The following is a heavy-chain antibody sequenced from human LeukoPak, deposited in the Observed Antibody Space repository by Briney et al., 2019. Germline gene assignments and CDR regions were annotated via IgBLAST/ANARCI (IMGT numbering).Heavy chain of an antibody. D-gene: IGHD4-17*01. CDR2: IKEDGSEI. CDR3: TRRGYGY. Sequence: PGGSLRLSCAASGFTFSSHWMSGVRQAPGKGLEWGANIKEDGSEIYYVDSVKGRFTISRDNAKNSLYLQMNSLRAEDTALYYCTRRGYGYWGQGTLVTVSS. J-gene: IGHJ4*02. CDR1: GFTFSSHW. V-gene: IGHV3-7*01.